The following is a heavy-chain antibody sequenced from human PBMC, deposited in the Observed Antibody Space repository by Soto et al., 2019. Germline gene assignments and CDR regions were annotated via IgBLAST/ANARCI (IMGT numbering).Heavy chain of an antibody. CDR2: ISGSGGST. D-gene: IGHD3-22*01. Sequence: GGSLRLSCAASGFTFSSYAMSWVRQAPGKGLEWVSAISGSGGSTYYADSVKGRFTISRDNSKNTLYLQMNSLRAEDSAVYYCAKDYDSSCYSIDYWGQGTLVTVSS. CDR1: GFTFSSYA. CDR3: AKDYDSSCYSIDY. V-gene: IGHV3-23*01. J-gene: IGHJ4*02.